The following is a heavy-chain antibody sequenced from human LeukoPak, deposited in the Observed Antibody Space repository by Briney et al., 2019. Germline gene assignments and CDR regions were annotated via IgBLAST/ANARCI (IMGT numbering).Heavy chain of an antibody. Sequence: SETLSLTCTVSGGSMSGSYWSWIRQSPGKGLEWLGYIYFTGHSKSNPSLKSRVTISLDTSKNQFSLKLSSVTAADTAVYYCARGSAAGTYYYYGMDVWGQGTTVTVSS. CDR3: ARGSAAGTYYYYGMDV. V-gene: IGHV4-59*01. CDR2: IYFTGHS. CDR1: GGSMSGSY. D-gene: IGHD6-13*01. J-gene: IGHJ6*02.